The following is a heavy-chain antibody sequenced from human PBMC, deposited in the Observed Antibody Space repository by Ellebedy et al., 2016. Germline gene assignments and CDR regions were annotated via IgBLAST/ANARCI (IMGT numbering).Heavy chain of an antibody. CDR1: GYTFTGYY. D-gene: IGHD3-10*01. CDR2: INPNSGGT. J-gene: IGHJ6*02. Sequence: ASVKVSCKAYGYTFTGYYMHWVRQAPGQGLEWMGWINPNSGGTNYAQKFQGWVTMTRDTSISTAYMELNSLKTEDTAVHYCTTGVWMVREVYGMDVWGQGTTVTVSS. CDR3: TTGVWMVREVYGMDV. V-gene: IGHV1-2*04.